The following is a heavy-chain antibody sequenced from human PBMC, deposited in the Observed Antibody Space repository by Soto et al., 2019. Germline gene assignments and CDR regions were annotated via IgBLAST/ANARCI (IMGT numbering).Heavy chain of an antibody. D-gene: IGHD2-2*01. V-gene: IGHV4-38-2*02. CDR1: GYSISSGYY. Sequence: SETLSLTCAVSGYSISSGYYWGWIRQPPGKGLEWIGSIHHSGSTYYNPSLKSRVTISVDTSKNQFSLKLSSVTAADTAVYYCARDKVVVPAARPGAFDIWGQGTMVTVSS. CDR2: IHHSGST. CDR3: ARDKVVVPAARPGAFDI. J-gene: IGHJ3*02.